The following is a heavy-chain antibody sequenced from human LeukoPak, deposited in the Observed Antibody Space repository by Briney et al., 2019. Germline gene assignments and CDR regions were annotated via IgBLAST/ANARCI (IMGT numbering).Heavy chain of an antibody. D-gene: IGHD2-15*01. CDR2: INPNRGGT. V-gene: IGHV1-2*02. CDR3: ARGYCSGGNCQNWFDP. Sequence: ASVKVSCKASGYTFTDYYIHWVRQAPGQGLGWMGWINPNRGGTKYAQKFQGRVTMTRDTSMSTAYMDLSSLTSDDTAVYYCARGYCSGGNCQNWFDPWGQGTQVTVSS. CDR1: GYTFTDYY. J-gene: IGHJ5*02.